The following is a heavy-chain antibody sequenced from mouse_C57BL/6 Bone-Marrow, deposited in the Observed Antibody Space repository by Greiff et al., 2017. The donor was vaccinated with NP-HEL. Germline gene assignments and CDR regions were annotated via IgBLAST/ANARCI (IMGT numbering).Heavy chain of an antibody. CDR3: ARTYYSNYVGFDY. CDR2: INPSSGYT. D-gene: IGHD2-5*01. J-gene: IGHJ2*01. V-gene: IGHV1-7*01. CDR1: GYTFTSYW. Sequence: QVQLQQSGAELAKPGASVKLSCKASGYTFTSYWMHWVTQRPGQGLEWIGYINPSSGYTKYNQKFQDKATLTADNSSSTAYMQLSSLTYEDSAVYYCARTYYSNYVGFDYWGQGTTLTVSS.